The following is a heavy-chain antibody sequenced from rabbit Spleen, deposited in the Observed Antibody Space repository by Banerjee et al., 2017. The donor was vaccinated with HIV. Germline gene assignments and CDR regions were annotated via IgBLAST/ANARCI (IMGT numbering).Heavy chain of an antibody. D-gene: IGHD8-1*01. CDR3: ARDSGTSFSSYGMDL. CDR2: IGAGVSYTT. Sequence: QSLEESGGDLVKPGASLTLTCTASGFSFSYSDYMCWVRQPPGKGPEWIACIGAGVSYTTYYATWAKGRFTNSKTSSTTVTLQMTSLTVADTATYFCARDSGTSFSSYGMDLWGPGTLVTVS. J-gene: IGHJ6*01. CDR1: GFSFSYSDY. V-gene: IGHV1S40*01.